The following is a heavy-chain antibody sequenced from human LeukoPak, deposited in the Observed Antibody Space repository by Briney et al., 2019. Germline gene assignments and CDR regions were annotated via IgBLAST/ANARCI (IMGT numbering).Heavy chain of an antibody. D-gene: IGHD6-13*01. CDR3: ARGYSSSWYGDY. V-gene: IGHV4-38-2*01. CDR1: GYSISSCYY. J-gene: IGHJ4*02. CDR2: IYSSRST. Sequence: SETLSLTCAVSGYSISSCYYSCFRRPPAGGVLWWSWIIYSSRSTYYNPSLKSRFTISVDTSKNQFSLKLGSVTAADTAVYYCARGYSSSWYGDYWGQGTLVTVSS.